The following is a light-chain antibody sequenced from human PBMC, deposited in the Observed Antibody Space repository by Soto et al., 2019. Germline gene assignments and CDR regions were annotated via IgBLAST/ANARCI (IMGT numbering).Light chain of an antibody. CDR1: SSDVGGYNY. CDR2: DVS. Sequence: QCALTQPASVSGSPGQSITISCTGTSSDVGGYNYVSWYQQHPGKAPKVMIYDVSNRPSGVSNRFSGSKSGNTASLTISGLQAEDEADYYCSSYTSSSTAWVLGGGTKVTVL. V-gene: IGLV2-14*01. J-gene: IGLJ3*02. CDR3: SSYTSSSTAWV.